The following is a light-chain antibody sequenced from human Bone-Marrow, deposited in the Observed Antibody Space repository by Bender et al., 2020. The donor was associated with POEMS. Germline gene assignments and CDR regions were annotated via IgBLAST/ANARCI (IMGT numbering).Light chain of an antibody. J-gene: IGLJ3*02. V-gene: IGLV2-23*01. CDR1: SSDVGSYNL. Sequence: QSALTQPASVSGSPGQSITISCTGTSSDVGSYNLVSWYQQHPGKAPKLMIYEGSKRPSGVSNRFSGSQSGNTASLTISGLQAEDEADYYCQSADTTGTYAVFGGGTKLTVL. CDR2: EGS. CDR3: QSADTTGTYAV.